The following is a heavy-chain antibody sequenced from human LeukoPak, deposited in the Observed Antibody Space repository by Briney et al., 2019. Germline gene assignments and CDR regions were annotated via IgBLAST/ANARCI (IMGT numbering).Heavy chain of an antibody. J-gene: IGHJ4*02. V-gene: IGHV1-69*13. Sequence: ASVKVSYKASGGTFSSYAISWVRQAPGQGLEWMGGIIPIFGTANYAQKFQGRVTITADESTSTAYMELSSLRSEDTAVYYCATVRGSGYFDYWGQGTLVTVSS. CDR2: IIPIFGTA. CDR3: ATVRGSGYFDY. D-gene: IGHD3-16*01. CDR1: GGTFSSYA.